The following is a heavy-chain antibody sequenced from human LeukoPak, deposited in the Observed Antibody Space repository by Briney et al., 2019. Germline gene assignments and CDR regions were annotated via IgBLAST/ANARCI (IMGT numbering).Heavy chain of an antibody. D-gene: IGHD5-12*01. Sequence: GRSLRLSCAASGFTFNNYGIHWVRQAPGKGLEWVAVISYDGSNRYYADSVKGRFTISRDNSKNTLYLQMNSLRAEDTAVYYCAKGYSGYAWSAFDIWGQGTMVTVSS. J-gene: IGHJ3*02. CDR1: GFTFNNYG. V-gene: IGHV3-30*18. CDR3: AKGYSGYAWSAFDI. CDR2: ISYDGSNR.